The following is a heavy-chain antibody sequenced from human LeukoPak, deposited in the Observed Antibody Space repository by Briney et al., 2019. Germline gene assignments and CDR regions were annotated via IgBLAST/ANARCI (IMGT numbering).Heavy chain of an antibody. J-gene: IGHJ5*02. V-gene: IGHV4-4*07. CDR2: IYTSGTT. CDR1: GGSISGYY. Sequence: SETLSLTCIVSGGSISGYYWNWIRQPAGKGLEWIGRIYTSGTTNYNPSLKSRLTMSVDTSKNQFSLRLSSVTAADTAVYYCARGVPYSDTTGSGGPNWFDPWGQGTLVTVSS. D-gene: IGHD3-10*01. CDR3: ARGVPYSDTTGSGGPNWFDP.